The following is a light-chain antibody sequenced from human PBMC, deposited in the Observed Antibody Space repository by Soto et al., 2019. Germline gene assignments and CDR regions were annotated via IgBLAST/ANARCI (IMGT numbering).Light chain of an antibody. CDR3: QPYCIPSR. V-gene: IGKV3-20*01. CDR2: GAS. Sequence: TISPATVSFSQISIANRSFRASQSVSNNYLAWYQQKPGQAPRLLIYGASNRATGIPDRFSGSGSGTDFTLTISRLEPEDFAVYYCQPYCIPSRFGQRAKVAIK. CDR1: QSVSNNY. J-gene: IGKJ1*01.